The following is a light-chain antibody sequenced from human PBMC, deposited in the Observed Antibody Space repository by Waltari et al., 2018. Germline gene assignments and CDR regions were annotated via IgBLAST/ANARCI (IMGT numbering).Light chain of an antibody. CDR3: QQSYNYPRT. J-gene: IGKJ1*01. V-gene: IGKV1-39*01. CDR1: QTISTF. Sequence: DIQMTQSPSSLSASVGDRVAITCRASQTISTFLNWYQQKPGKAPSLLIYAASSLQSGVPSRFSGSGSGTDFTLTISSLQPEDFATYYCQQSYNYPRTFGQGTKVEIK. CDR2: AAS.